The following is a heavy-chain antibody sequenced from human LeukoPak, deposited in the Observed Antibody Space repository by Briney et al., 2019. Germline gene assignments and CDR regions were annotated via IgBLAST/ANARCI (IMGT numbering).Heavy chain of an antibody. V-gene: IGHV1-24*01. Sequence: GASVKVSCKVSVYTLTELSMHWVRQAPGKGLEWIGGFDPEDGETIYAQKFQGRVTMTEDTSTDTAYMELSSLRSEDTAVYYCATILPRGAAAGPEQNYWYFDLWGRGTLVTVSS. CDR3: ATILPRGAAAGPEQNYWYFDL. D-gene: IGHD6-13*01. J-gene: IGHJ2*01. CDR1: VYTLTELS. CDR2: FDPEDGET.